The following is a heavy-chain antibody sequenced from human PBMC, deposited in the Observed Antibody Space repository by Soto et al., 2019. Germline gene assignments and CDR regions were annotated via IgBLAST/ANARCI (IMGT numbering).Heavy chain of an antibody. CDR3: ARGPYYDLIWNYYYMDV. V-gene: IGHV4-59*08. CDR2: MYYSGST. CDR1: GGSISGHY. Sequence: QVQLQESGPGLVKPSETLSLSCSVSGGSISGHYWSWVRQTPGKGLKWIGYMYYSGSTNYNPSLTSRVTISVDTSKNHFSLRLTSVTAADTAVYYCARGPYYDLIWNYYYMDVWGKGTTVTVSS. J-gene: IGHJ6*03. D-gene: IGHD3-16*01.